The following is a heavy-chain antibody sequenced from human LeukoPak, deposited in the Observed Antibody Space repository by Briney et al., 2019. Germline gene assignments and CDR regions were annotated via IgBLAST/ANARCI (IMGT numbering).Heavy chain of an antibody. CDR1: RYTFTSYD. V-gene: IGHV1-8*01. Sequence: ASVKVSCKASRYTFTSYDINWVRQATGQGLEWMGWMNPNSGNTGYAQKFQGRVTMTRNTSISTAYMELSSLRSEDTAVYYCARGFCSGGSCYSGYWGQGTLVTVSS. J-gene: IGHJ4*02. D-gene: IGHD2-15*01. CDR3: ARGFCSGGSCYSGY. CDR2: MNPNSGNT.